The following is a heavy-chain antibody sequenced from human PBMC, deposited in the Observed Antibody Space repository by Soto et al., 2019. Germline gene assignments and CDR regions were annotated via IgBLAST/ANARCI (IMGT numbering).Heavy chain of an antibody. D-gene: IGHD5-18*01. Sequence: GGSLRLSCAASGFTFSSYAMHWVRQAPGKGLEWVAVISYDGSNKYYADSVKGRFTISRDNSKNTLYLQMNSLRAEDTAVYYCARAVDTAMVTPFDYWGQGTLVTVSS. CDR3: ARAVDTAMVTPFDY. V-gene: IGHV3-30-3*01. CDR1: GFTFSSYA. J-gene: IGHJ4*02. CDR2: ISYDGSNK.